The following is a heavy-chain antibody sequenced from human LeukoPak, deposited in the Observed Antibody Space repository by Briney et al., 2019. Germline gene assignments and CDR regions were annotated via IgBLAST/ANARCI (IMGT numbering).Heavy chain of an antibody. CDR2: ISSSSSSI. CDR3: AGSLRGGGWYMY. J-gene: IGHJ4*02. Sequence: GGSLRLSCAASGFTVSSNYMNWVRQAPGKGLEWVSSISSSSSSIYYSDSVKGRFTVSRDNAKSSLFLQMNSLRDEDTAVYYCAGSLRGGGWYMYWGQGTLVTVSS. CDR1: GFTVSSNY. V-gene: IGHV3-21*01. D-gene: IGHD6-19*01.